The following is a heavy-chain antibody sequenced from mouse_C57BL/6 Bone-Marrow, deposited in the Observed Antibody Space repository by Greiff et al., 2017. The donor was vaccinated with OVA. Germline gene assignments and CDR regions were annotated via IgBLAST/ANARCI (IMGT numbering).Heavy chain of an antibody. V-gene: IGHV1-52*01. CDR2: IDPSDSET. CDR3: ARSSIYYYGSKAY. CDR1: GYTFTSYW. J-gene: IGHJ3*01. D-gene: IGHD1-1*01. Sequence: QVQLKQPGAELVRPGSSVKLSCKASGYTFTSYWMHWVKQRPIQGLEWIGNIDPSDSETHYNQKFKDKATLTVDKSSSTAYMQLSSLTSEDSAVYYCARSSIYYYGSKAYWGQGTLVTVSA.